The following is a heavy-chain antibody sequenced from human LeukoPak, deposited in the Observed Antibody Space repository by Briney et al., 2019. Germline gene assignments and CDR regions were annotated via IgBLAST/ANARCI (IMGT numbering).Heavy chain of an antibody. J-gene: IGHJ6*02. D-gene: IGHD5-18*01. CDR1: GGSISSGGYY. Sequence: SQTLSLTCAVSGGSISSGGYYWSWIRQPPGKGLEWIGSFYYIQSTNYNPSLKSRVTISVDTSKNQLSLKLSSVTAADTAVCYCARTSVDTSMVRGEYYYYYYGMDVWGQGTTVTVSS. CDR3: ARTSVDTSMVRGEYYYYYYGMDV. CDR2: FYYIQST. V-gene: IGHV4-61*08.